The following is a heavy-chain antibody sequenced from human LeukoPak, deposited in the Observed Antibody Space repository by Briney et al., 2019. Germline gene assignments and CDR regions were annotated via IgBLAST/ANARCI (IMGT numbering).Heavy chain of an antibody. CDR1: GFTFSSYE. D-gene: IGHD3-22*01. J-gene: IGHJ4*02. V-gene: IGHV3-48*03. CDR2: ISSSGSTI. CDR3: ARGLYYYDSSGYLN. Sequence: GGSLRLSCAASGFTFSSYEMNWVRQAPGKGLEWVSYISSSGSTIYYADSVKGRFTISRDNAKNSLYLQMNSLRAEDTAVYYRARGLYYYDSSGYLNWGQGTLVTVSS.